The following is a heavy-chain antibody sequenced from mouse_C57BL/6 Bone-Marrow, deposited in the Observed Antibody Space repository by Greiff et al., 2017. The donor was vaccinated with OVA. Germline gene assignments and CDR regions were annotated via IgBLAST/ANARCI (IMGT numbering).Heavy chain of an antibody. CDR3: AFYYYGSRDY. V-gene: IGHV5-9*01. Sequence: EVKVVESGGGLVKPGGSLKLSCAASGFTFSSYTMSWVRQTPEKRLEWVATISGGGGNTYYPDSVKGRFTISRDNAKNTLYLQMSSLRSEDTALYYCAFYYYGSRDYWGQGTTLTVSS. J-gene: IGHJ2*01. CDR1: GFTFSSYT. D-gene: IGHD1-1*01. CDR2: ISGGGGNT.